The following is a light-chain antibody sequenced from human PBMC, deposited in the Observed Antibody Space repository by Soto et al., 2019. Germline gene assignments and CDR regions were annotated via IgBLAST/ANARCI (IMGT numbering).Light chain of an antibody. CDR3: QQRSNWRIT. CDR1: QAISSG. Sequence: DIQMTQSPSTLSGSVGDRVTITCRASQAISSGLAWYQQKPGKAPKLLIYTASTLKSGVPSRFSGSGSGTEFTLTISSLEPEDFAVYYCQQRSNWRITFGQGTRLEIK. CDR2: TAS. J-gene: IGKJ5*01. V-gene: IGKV1-5*03.